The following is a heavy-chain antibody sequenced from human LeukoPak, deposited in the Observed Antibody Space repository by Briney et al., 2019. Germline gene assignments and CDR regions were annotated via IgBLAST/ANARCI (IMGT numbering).Heavy chain of an antibody. Sequence: GGSLRLSCAASGFTFSSHWMHWVRQAPEKGLVGVSHINADGSATYYAASVKRRFTISRDNARNTLYLQMHSLTAEDTGVYYCVRGALRDCSYTSCTRGNWFDPWGQGTLVTVSS. V-gene: IGHV3-74*01. J-gene: IGHJ5*02. CDR1: GFTFSSHW. D-gene: IGHD2-2*01. CDR3: VRGALRDCSYTSCTRGNWFDP. CDR2: INADGSAT.